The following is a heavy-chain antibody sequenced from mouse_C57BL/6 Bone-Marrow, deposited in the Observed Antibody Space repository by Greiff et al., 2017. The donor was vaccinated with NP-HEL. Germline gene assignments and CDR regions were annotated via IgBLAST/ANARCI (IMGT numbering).Heavy chain of an antibody. CDR1: GYTFTNYW. CDR3: ARCYYGSSYVYYAMDY. CDR2: IYPGGGYT. D-gene: IGHD1-1*01. Sequence: VQLQQSGAELVRPGTSVKMSCKASGYTFTNYWIGWAKQRPGHGLEWIGDIYPGGGYTYYNEKFKGKATLTADKSSSTAYMQFSSLTSEDSSIYYCARCYYGSSYVYYAMDYWGQGTSVTVSS. J-gene: IGHJ4*01. V-gene: IGHV1-63*01.